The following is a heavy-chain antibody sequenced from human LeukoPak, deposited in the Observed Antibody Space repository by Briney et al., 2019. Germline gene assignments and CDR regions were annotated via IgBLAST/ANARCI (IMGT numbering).Heavy chain of an antibody. D-gene: IGHD3-22*01. CDR3: ARHEGDYYDSSGYYSV. CDR1: GGSISSYY. CDR2: IYYSGST. Sequence: KSSETLSLTCTVSGGSISSYYWGWIRQPPGKGLEWIGSIYYSGSTYYNPSLKSRVTISVDTSKNQFSLKLSSVTAADTAVYYCARHEGDYYDSSGYYSVWGQGTLVTVSS. V-gene: IGHV4-39*01. J-gene: IGHJ4*02.